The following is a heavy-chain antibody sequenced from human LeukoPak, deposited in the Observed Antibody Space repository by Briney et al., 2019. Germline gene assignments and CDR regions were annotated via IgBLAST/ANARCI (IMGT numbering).Heavy chain of an antibody. Sequence: SETLSLTCTVSGGSISSYYWSWIRQPAGKGLEWIGRIYISGSTDYHPSLKRRVTMSLDTSKNHLSLKLTSVTAADTAVYYCTRENAAFSPFGYWGQGTLVTV. CDR1: GGSISSYY. CDR2: IYISGST. CDR3: TRENAAFSPFGY. V-gene: IGHV4-4*07. J-gene: IGHJ4*02. D-gene: IGHD6-25*01.